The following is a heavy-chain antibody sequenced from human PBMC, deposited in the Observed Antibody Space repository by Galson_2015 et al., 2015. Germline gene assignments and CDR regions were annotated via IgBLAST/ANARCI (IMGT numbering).Heavy chain of an antibody. CDR2: INAGDGKT. Sequence: SVKVSCKASGYTFTNYAIHWVRQAPGQRLEWMGWINAGDGKTKYSQQFQDRVTITRDTSASTAYLEVSGLRSKDTAVYYCARGIWSASRVSYYMDVWGKGTTVPVSS. V-gene: IGHV1-3*01. CDR3: ARGIWSASRVSYYMDV. D-gene: IGHD3-3*01. J-gene: IGHJ6*03. CDR1: GYTFTNYA.